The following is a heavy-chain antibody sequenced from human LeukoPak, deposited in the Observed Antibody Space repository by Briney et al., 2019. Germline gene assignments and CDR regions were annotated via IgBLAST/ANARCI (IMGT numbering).Heavy chain of an antibody. Sequence: PGGSLRLSCAASGFTFNKFGMHWARQPQAKGLEFVSFIDFEGVDKYYSDSVKGRFTISKDYSKATLYLQMNSLRPEDTAIYYCAKDLHGGYSSDYWGQGTLVTVSS. CDR2: IDFEGVDK. CDR1: GFTFNKFG. J-gene: IGHJ4*02. V-gene: IGHV3-30*02. D-gene: IGHD4-23*01. CDR3: AKDLHGGYSSDY.